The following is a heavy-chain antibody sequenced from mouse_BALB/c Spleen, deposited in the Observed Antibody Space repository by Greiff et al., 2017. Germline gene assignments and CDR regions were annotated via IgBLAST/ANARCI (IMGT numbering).Heavy chain of an antibody. D-gene: IGHD2-4*01. CDR3: ARTYYDYPFAY. V-gene: IGHV5-17*02. CDR1: GFTFSSFG. Sequence: EVQLVESGGGLVQPGGSRKLSCAASGFTFSSFGMHWVRQAPEKGLEWVAYISSGSSTIYYADTVKGRFTISRDNPKNTLFLQMTSLRSEDTAMYYCARTYYDYPFAYWGQGTLVTVSA. CDR2: ISSGSSTI. J-gene: IGHJ3*01.